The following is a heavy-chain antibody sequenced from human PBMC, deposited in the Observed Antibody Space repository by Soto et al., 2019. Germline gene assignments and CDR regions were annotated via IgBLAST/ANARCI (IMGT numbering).Heavy chain of an antibody. J-gene: IGHJ6*03. CDR3: ARSSVGGYYYYYYMDV. CDR2: IYYSGST. V-gene: IGHV4-59*08. Sequence: SETLPLTCTVSGGSISSYYWSWIRQPPGKGLEWIGYIYYSGSTNYNPSLKSRVTISVDTSKNQFSLKLSSVTAADTAVYYCARSSVGGYYYYYYMDVWGKGTTVTVSS. D-gene: IGHD2-15*01. CDR1: GGSISSYY.